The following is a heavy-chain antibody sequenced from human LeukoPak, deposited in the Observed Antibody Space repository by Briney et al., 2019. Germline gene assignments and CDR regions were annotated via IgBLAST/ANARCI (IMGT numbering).Heavy chain of an antibody. D-gene: IGHD4-23*01. CDR3: ARDLGGVYGGKANWFDP. CDR2: INPSGGGT. CDR1: GYTFTSYY. Sequence: ASVKVSCKASGYTFTSYYMHWVRQAPGQGLEWMGIINPSGGGTSYAQKFQGRVTMTRDMSTSTVYMELSSLRSEDTAVYYCARDLGGVYGGKANWFDPWGQGTLVTVSS. V-gene: IGHV1-46*01. J-gene: IGHJ5*02.